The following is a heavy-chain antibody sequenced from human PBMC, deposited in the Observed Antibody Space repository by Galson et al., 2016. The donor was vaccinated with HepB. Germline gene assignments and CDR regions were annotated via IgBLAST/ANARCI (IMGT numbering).Heavy chain of an antibody. J-gene: IGHJ4*02. Sequence: SLRLSCAASGFTFRLYAISWVRQAPERGLEWVSTISGSGETIYYADSVKGRFTISRDNSKNSVYLQMNSLRDEDTAVYYCARDPWVDYWGQGTLVTVSS. D-gene: IGHD1-26*01. CDR3: ARDPWVDY. CDR1: GFTFRLYA. V-gene: IGHV3-23*01. CDR2: ISGSGETI.